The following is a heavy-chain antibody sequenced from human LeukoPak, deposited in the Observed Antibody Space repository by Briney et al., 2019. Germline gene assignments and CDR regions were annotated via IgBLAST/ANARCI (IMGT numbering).Heavy chain of an antibody. CDR2: INHSGST. CDR3: ARGRRSYFDY. CDR1: GGSFSGYY. V-gene: IGHV4-34*01. Sequence: SETLSLTCAVYGGSFSGYYWSWIRQPPGKGLEWIGEINHSGSTNYNPSLKSRVTISVDTSKDQFSLKLSSVTAADTAVYYCARGRRSYFDYWGQGTLVTVSS. J-gene: IGHJ4*02.